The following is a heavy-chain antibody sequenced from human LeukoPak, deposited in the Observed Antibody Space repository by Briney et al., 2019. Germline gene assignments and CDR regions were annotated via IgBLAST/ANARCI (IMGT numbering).Heavy chain of an antibody. J-gene: IGHJ4*02. V-gene: IGHV3-30*03. CDR1: GFTFDSFG. Sequence: PGKSLRLSCAASGFTFDSFGMHWVRQAPGKGLEWVAAVTFDGKDTFYADSVKGRFIISRDNSKNTLYLQMNSLRAEDTAVYYCASSHHRDYYDSSGYDYWGQGTLVTVSS. CDR2: VTFDGKDT. CDR3: ASSHHRDYYDSSGYDY. D-gene: IGHD3-22*01.